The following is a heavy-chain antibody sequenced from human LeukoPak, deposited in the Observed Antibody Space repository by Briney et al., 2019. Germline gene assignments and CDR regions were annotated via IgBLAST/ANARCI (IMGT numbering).Heavy chain of an antibody. D-gene: IGHD3-3*01. Sequence: GGSLRLSCAASGFTFSSYWMHWVRQAPGKGLVWVSRINGDGSSTSYADSVKGRFTISRDNAKNTLYLQMNSLRAEDTAVYYCARDDLPFHYFDYWGQGTLVTVSS. CDR3: ARDDLPFHYFDY. CDR2: INGDGSST. CDR1: GFTFSSYW. V-gene: IGHV3-74*01. J-gene: IGHJ4*02.